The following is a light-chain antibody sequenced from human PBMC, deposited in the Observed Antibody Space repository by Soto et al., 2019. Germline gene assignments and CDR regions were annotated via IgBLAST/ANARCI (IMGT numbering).Light chain of an antibody. CDR2: YIS. J-gene: IGKJ5*01. CDR3: QQYNHWPIT. Sequence: DIQMTQSQAPLSVSPWETVTLXCRASQSTGNYLDWYQQKPGKAPRLLIYYISTRASGVPARFSGSGSGTEFTLTISSVQSEDSAAYYCQQYNHWPITFGQGTRLEI. CDR1: QSTGNY. V-gene: IGKV3-15*01.